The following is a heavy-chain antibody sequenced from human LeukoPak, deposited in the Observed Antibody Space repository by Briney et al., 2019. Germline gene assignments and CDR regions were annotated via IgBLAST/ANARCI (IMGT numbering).Heavy chain of an antibody. CDR3: ARDQGSSSWYGSDY. V-gene: IGHV1-3*01. J-gene: IGHJ4*02. CDR2: INAGNGNT. CDR1: GYTFTSYA. Sequence: GASVKVSCKATGYTFTSYAMHWVRQAPGQRLEWMGWINAGNGNTKYSQKFQGRVTITRDTSASTAYMELSSLRSEDTAVYYCARDQGSSSWYGSDYWGQGTLVTVSS. D-gene: IGHD6-13*01.